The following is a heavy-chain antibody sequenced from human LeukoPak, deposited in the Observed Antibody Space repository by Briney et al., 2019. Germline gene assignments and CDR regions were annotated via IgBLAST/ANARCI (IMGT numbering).Heavy chain of an antibody. CDR3: ARNSRVASTSGLNY. J-gene: IGHJ4*02. D-gene: IGHD4-23*01. CDR1: GYTFTNYY. V-gene: IGHV1-46*01. Sequence: ASVTVSCKASGYTFTNYYMHWVRQAPGQGLEWMGIINPSGGGTTYAPKCQGRVSMTRATSTSTFYTTLSRLRSEHTAVYYCARNSRVASTSGLNYWGQGTLVTVSS. CDR2: INPSGGGT.